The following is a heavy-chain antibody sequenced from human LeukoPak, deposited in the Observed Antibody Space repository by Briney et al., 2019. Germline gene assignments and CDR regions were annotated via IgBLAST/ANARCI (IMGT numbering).Heavy chain of an antibody. D-gene: IGHD3-22*01. V-gene: IGHV4-30-4*01. CDR2: IYYSGST. CDR1: GGSISSGDYY. CDR3: ARDEDDSSGYYYGY. J-gene: IGHJ4*02. Sequence: KPSQTLSLTCTVSGGSISSGDYYWSWIRQPPGKGLEWFGYIYYSGSTYYNPSLKSRVTISVDTSKNQSSLKLSSVTAADTAVYYCARDEDDSSGYYYGYWGQGTLVTVSS.